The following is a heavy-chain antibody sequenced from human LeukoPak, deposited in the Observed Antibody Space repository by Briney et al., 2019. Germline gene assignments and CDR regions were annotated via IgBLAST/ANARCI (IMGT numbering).Heavy chain of an antibody. CDR2: ISVSAGST. CDR3: AKLAADCSTASCYSGTYYFDY. Sequence: GGSLRLSCAASGFTFSSYAMSWVRQAPGKGLECVSAISVSAGSTYYADSVKGRFTISRDNSKNTLYLQMNSLRAEDTAVYYCAKLAADCSTASCYSGTYYFDYWGQGTLVTVSS. D-gene: IGHD2-15*01. J-gene: IGHJ4*02. CDR1: GFTFSSYA. V-gene: IGHV3-23*01.